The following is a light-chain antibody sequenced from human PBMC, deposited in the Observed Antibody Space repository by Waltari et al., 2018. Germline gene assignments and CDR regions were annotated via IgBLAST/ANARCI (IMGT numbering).Light chain of an antibody. V-gene: IGLV1-40*01. J-gene: IGLJ2*01. CDR2: DNI. Sequence: QSVLTQPPSVSGAPGQTITISCTGSTSNIGAGYDVQWYQQLPGTAPQLLIYDNINRPSGVPDQFSGSKSGTSASLAITGLQAEDEADYYCQSYDSSLVVFGGGTKLTVL. CDR1: TSNIGAGYD. CDR3: QSYDSSLVV.